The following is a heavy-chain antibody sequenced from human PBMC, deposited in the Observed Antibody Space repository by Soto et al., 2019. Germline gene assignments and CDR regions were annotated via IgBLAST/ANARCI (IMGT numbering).Heavy chain of an antibody. Sequence: ESGGGVVQPGRSLRLSCEASGFTFRNYGMHWVRQTPVKGLEWVAGIQYDGSKKYYAESVKGRFTISRDNSKNTLYLEIDSLRAEDTAVYYCAKDLEVVGANRWGYDSWGQGTLVTVSS. CDR3: AKDLEVVGANRWGYDS. D-gene: IGHD1-26*01. CDR2: IQYDGSKK. CDR1: GFTFRNYG. V-gene: IGHV3-33*06. J-gene: IGHJ5*01.